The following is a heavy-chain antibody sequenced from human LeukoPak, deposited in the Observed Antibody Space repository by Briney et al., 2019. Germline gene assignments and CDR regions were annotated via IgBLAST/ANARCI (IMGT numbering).Heavy chain of an antibody. V-gene: IGHV1-3*01. CDR3: ARGGTSTPPAVDY. D-gene: IGHD1-1*01. CDR2: INAGNGNT. CDR1: GFTFTSYA. J-gene: IGHJ4*02. Sequence: ASVKVSCKASGFTFTSYAMHWVRQAPGQRLDWMGWINAGNGNTRYSQKFQGRVTITRDTSASTAYMELSSLRSEDTAVYYCARGGTSTPPAVDYWGQGSLVTASS.